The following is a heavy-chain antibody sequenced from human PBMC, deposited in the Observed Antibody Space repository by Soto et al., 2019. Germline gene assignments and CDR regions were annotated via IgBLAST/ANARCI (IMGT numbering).Heavy chain of an antibody. Sequence: QVQLVQSGAEVKKPGSSVNVSCKTSGGTFGNSAVAWVRQAPGQGLEWMGGIVPMFGTANYAQKFQGRLVIMADDATSTAFMEVRSLSSDDTAVYYCAGDGVPESAFMRGPLGGGRFDPRGEGTLVTVSS. CDR3: AGDGVPESAFMRGPLGGGRFDP. J-gene: IGHJ5*02. CDR2: IVPMFGTA. V-gene: IGHV1-69*12. CDR1: GGTFGNSA. D-gene: IGHD2-8*01.